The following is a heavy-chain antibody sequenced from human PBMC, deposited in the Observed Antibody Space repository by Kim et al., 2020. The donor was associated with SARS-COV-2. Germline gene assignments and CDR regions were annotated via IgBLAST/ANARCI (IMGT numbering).Heavy chain of an antibody. J-gene: IGHJ3*02. CDR3: ARGPVLLDLQWLVRSDAFDI. V-gene: IGHV4-34*01. D-gene: IGHD6-19*01. Sequence: RVTISVDTSKNQFSLKLSSVTAADTAVYYCARGPVLLDLQWLVRSDAFDIWGQGTMVTVSS.